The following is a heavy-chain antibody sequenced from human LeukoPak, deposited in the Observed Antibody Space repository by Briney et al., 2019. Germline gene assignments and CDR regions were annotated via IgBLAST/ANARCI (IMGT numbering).Heavy chain of an antibody. CDR3: ARVGLSRVDY. Sequence: SQTLSLTCAVSGGSISSGGYSWSWIRQPPGKGLEWIGYIYHSGSTYYNPSLKSRVTISVDRSKNQFSLKLSSVTAADTAVYYCARVGLSRVDYWGQGTLVTVSS. D-gene: IGHD2/OR15-2a*01. V-gene: IGHV4-30-2*01. J-gene: IGHJ4*02. CDR1: GGSISSGGYS. CDR2: IYHSGST.